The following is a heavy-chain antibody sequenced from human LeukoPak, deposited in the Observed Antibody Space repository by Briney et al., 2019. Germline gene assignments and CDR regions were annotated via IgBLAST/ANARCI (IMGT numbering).Heavy chain of an antibody. V-gene: IGHV3-30*02. D-gene: IGHD6-13*01. J-gene: IGHJ4*02. CDR3: AKDLSPAADGTYFDF. Sequence: GGSLRLSCEASGLSLTTHGMHWVRQAPGKGLEWLAVIWYDGSNKYYTDSVKGRFTISRDNSKNMLYLQMTSLRLEDTALYYCAKDLSPAADGTYFDFWGQGTLVTVSS. CDR1: GLSLTTHG. CDR2: IWYDGSNK.